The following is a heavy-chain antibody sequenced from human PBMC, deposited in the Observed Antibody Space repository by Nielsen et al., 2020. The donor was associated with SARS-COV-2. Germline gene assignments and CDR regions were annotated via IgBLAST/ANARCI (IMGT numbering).Heavy chain of an antibody. CDR1: GFTFSSYA. J-gene: IGHJ6*02. CDR3: ARSLTLIGGYYGMDV. CDR2: ISYDGSNK. Sequence: GESLKISCAASGFTFSSYAMHWVRQAPGKGLEWVAVISYDGSNKYYADSVKGRFTISRDNSKNTLYLQMNSLRAEDTAVYYCARSLTLIGGYYGMDVCGQGTTVTVSS. V-gene: IGHV3-30-3*01. D-gene: IGHD7-27*01.